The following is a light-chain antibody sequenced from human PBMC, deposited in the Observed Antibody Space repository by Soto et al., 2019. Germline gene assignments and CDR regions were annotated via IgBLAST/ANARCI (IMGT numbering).Light chain of an antibody. J-gene: IGLJ1*01. V-gene: IGLV2-11*01. CDR1: SSDVGGYNY. CDR3: CSFAGGFYV. Sequence: QSSLTQPPSVSGSPGQSVTISCPGTSSDVGGYNYVSWYQQHPGKAPKVIIFDVSKRPSGVPDRFSGSKSGSTASLTISGLQPDDEGDYYCCSFAGGFYVVGTGTKVTVL. CDR2: DVS.